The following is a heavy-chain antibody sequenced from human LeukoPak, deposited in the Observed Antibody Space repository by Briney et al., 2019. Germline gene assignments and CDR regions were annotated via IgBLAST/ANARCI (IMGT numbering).Heavy chain of an antibody. J-gene: IGHJ4*02. Sequence: PGGSLRLSCAASGFTFSSYSMNWVRQAPGKGLEWVSSISSSSSYIYYADSVKGRFTISRDNAKNSLYLQMNSLRAEDTAVYYCARDDDTAMGPYYFDYWGQGTLVTVSS. CDR1: GFTFSSYS. CDR2: ISSSSSYI. CDR3: ARDDDTAMGPYYFDY. D-gene: IGHD5-18*01. V-gene: IGHV3-21*01.